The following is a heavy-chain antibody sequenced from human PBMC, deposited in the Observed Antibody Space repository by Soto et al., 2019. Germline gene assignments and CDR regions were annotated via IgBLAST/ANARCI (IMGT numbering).Heavy chain of an antibody. V-gene: IGHV3-11*01. J-gene: IGHJ5*02. D-gene: IGHD3-10*01. Sequence: QVQLVESGGGLVKPGGSLRLSCAASGFTFSDYYMSWIRQAPGKGLEWVSYISSSGSTIYYADSVKGRFTISRDNAKNSLYLQMNGLRAEDTAVYYCAGVWYPSEAYNWFDPWGQGTLVTVSS. CDR2: ISSSGSTI. CDR1: GFTFSDYY. CDR3: AGVWYPSEAYNWFDP.